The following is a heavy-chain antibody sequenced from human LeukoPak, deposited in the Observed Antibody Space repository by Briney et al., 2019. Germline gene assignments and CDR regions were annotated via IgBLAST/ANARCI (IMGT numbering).Heavy chain of an antibody. D-gene: IGHD3-3*01. CDR3: ARHYYDFWSGYWPH. Sequence: SETLSLTCTVSGGSISSSSYYWGWIRQPPGKGLEWIGSIYYSGGTYYNPSLKSRVTISVDTSKNQFSLKLSSVTAADTAVYYCARHYYDFWSGYWPHWSQGTLVTVSS. CDR2: IYYSGGT. J-gene: IGHJ4*02. CDR1: GGSISSSSYY. V-gene: IGHV4-39*01.